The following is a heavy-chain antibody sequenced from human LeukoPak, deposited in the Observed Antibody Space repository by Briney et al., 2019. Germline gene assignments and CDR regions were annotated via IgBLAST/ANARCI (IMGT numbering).Heavy chain of an antibody. D-gene: IGHD1-26*01. CDR2: INWNGGST. CDR3: ARVGAQTGYYFDN. V-gene: IGHV3-20*04. Sequence: GGSLRLSCAASGFTFDDYGMSWVRQAPGKGLEWASGINWNGGSTGYIDSVKGRFIISRDNAKTSLYLQMNSLRAEDTAFYYCARVGAQTGYYFDNWGQGTLVTVSP. CDR1: GFTFDDYG. J-gene: IGHJ4*02.